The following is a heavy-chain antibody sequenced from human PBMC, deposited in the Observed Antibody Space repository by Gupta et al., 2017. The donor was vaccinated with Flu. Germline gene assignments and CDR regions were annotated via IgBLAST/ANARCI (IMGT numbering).Heavy chain of an antibody. J-gene: IGHJ4*02. CDR3: AKWVAVEADGLIDY. V-gene: IGHV3-23*01. Sequence: NYAMTWVRQAPGKGLEVVSCINGRGGGKSYAYAVKGRFTISRDNSKNTLELQMNNLSEEETALYYCAKWVAVEADGLIDYWGQGTLVTVSS. CDR1: NYA. D-gene: IGHD6-13*01. CDR2: INGRGGGK.